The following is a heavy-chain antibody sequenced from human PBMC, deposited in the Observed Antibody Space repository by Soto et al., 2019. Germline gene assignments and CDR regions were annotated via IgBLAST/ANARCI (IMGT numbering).Heavy chain of an antibody. CDR2: INHSGST. CDR3: ARGLGRSSGWYGRGFGMDV. Sequence: SETLSLTCAVYGGSFSGYYWSWIRQPPGKGLEWIGEINHSGSTNYNPSLKSRVTISVDTSKNQFSLKLSSVTAADTAVYYCARGLGRSSGWYGRGFGMDVWGHGTTVTVSS. CDR1: GGSFSGYY. V-gene: IGHV4-34*01. J-gene: IGHJ6*02. D-gene: IGHD6-19*01.